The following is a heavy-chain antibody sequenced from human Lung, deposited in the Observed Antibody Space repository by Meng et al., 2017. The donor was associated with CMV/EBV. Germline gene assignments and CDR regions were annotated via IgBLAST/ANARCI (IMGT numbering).Heavy chain of an antibody. Sequence: QVQLVESGGGVVHPGRSLRLSCAASGFTFSSYAMHWVRQAPGKGLEWVAVISYDGSNKYYADSVKGRFTISRDNSKNTLYLQMNSLRAEDTAVYYCARDDSSSWGQGTLVTVSS. D-gene: IGHD3-22*01. V-gene: IGHV3-30-3*01. CDR3: ARDDSSS. CDR1: GFTFSSYA. CDR2: ISYDGSNK. J-gene: IGHJ5*02.